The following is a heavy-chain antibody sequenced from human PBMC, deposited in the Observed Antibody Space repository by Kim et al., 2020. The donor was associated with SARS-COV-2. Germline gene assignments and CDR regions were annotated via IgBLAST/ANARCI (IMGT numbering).Heavy chain of an antibody. CDR3: ARHFSTSMADYFDY. D-gene: IGHD5-18*01. Sequence: SVKVSCKASGGTFSSYAISWVRQAPGKGLEWMGGIIPIFGTTNYAQKFQGRVTITADTSTNTAYMDLSSLRSEDTAIYYCARHFSTSMADYFDYWGQGT. J-gene: IGHJ4*02. CDR2: IIPIFGTT. CDR1: GGTFSSYA. V-gene: IGHV1-69*06.